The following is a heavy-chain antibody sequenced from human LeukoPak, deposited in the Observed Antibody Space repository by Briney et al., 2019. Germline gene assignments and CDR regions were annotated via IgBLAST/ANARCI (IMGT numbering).Heavy chain of an antibody. CDR1: GGTTGSDY. CDR2: VYYSGVT. CDR3: ARDIDKTAMVFKSFDN. Sequence: SETLSLTCNVSGGTTGSDYWSWIRQPPGKGLEWIAYVYYSGVTSYNPSLKGRVTISVDTSKNQFSLKLNSVTAADTAVYYCARDIDKTAMVFKSFDNWGQGTLVTVSS. J-gene: IGHJ4*02. D-gene: IGHD5-18*01. V-gene: IGHV4-59*12.